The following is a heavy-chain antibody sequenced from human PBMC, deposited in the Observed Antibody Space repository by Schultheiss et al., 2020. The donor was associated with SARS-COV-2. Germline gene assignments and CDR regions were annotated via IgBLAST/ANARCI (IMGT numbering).Heavy chain of an antibody. CDR3: AKAHGSSTMVRGVIYFDY. CDR1: GFTFSSYW. CDR2: VNQDGSEK. J-gene: IGHJ4*02. V-gene: IGHV3-7*03. D-gene: IGHD3-10*01. Sequence: GGSLRLSCAASGFTFSSYWMSWVRQAPGKGLEWVANVNQDGSEKYYVDSVKGRFSISRDNAKDSLFLQMNSLRAEDTAVYYCAKAHGSSTMVRGVIYFDYWGQGTLVTVSS.